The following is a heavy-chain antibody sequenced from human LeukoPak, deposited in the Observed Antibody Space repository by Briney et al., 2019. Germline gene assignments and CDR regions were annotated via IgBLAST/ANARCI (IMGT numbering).Heavy chain of an antibody. CDR2: ISSSSSYI. CDR1: GFTFSTYS. D-gene: IGHD2-15*01. Sequence: GGSLRLSCAASGFTFSTYSMNWVRQAPGKGLEWVSSISSSSSYIYYADSVKGRFTISRDNARNSLYLQMNTLRAEDTAVYSCARGADGVSSNSRGWFDPWGQGTLVTVSS. V-gene: IGHV3-21*01. J-gene: IGHJ5*02. CDR3: ARGADGVSSNSRGWFDP.